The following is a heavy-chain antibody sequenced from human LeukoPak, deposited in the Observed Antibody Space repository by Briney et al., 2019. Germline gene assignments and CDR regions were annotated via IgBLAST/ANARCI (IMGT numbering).Heavy chain of an antibody. D-gene: IGHD4-11*01. Sequence: SETLSLTCTVSGGSISSYYWGWIRQPPGKGLEWIGSIYHSGSTYYNPSLKSRVTISVDTSKNQFSLKLSSVTAADTAVYYCARDPSTTVGDYWGQGTLVTVSS. CDR2: IYHSGST. CDR1: GGSISSYY. J-gene: IGHJ4*02. CDR3: ARDPSTTVGDY. V-gene: IGHV4-38-2*02.